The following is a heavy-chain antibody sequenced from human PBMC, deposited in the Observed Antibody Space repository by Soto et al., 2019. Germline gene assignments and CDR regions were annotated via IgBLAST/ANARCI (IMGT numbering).Heavy chain of an antibody. Sequence: GASVKVSCKVSGYTLTELSMHWVRQAPGKGLEWMGGFDPEDGETIYAQKFQGRVTMTEDTSTDTAYMELSSLRSEDTAVYYCATASDFWSGYRFDYWGQGTLVTVSS. D-gene: IGHD3-3*01. CDR2: FDPEDGET. CDR3: ATASDFWSGYRFDY. J-gene: IGHJ4*02. V-gene: IGHV1-24*01. CDR1: GYTLTELS.